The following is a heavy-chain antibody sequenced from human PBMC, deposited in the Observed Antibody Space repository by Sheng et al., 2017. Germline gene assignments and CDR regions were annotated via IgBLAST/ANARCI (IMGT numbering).Heavy chain of an antibody. D-gene: IGHD6-19*01. J-gene: IGHJ4*02. V-gene: IGHV3-48*03. CDR2: ISSSGSTI. CDR3: VNIAVTTEAFDY. Sequence: EVQLVESGGGLVQPGGSPRLSCAASGFTFSSYEMNWVRQAPGKGLEWVSYISSSGSTIYYADSVKGRFTISRDNAKNSLYLQMNSLRAEDTAVYYCVNIAVTTEAFDYWGQGTLVT. CDR1: GFTFSSYE.